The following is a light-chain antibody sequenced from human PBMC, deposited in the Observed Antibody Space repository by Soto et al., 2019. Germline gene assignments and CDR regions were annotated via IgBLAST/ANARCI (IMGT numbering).Light chain of an antibody. CDR1: QDSSSY. CDR3: QQLKIYPLS. CDR2: AAS. Sequence: DIQLTQSPSFLSASVGDSATITCRTSQDSSSYLAWYQQTPGKAPQLLISAASTFQSGVPSRFSGSGSGTAFTLTISSLQPEYFATYYCQQLKIYPLSFGGGTKVEL. J-gene: IGKJ4*01. V-gene: IGKV1-9*01.